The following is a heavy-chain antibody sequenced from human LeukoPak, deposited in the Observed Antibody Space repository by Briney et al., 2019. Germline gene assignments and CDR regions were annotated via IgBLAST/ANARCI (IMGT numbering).Heavy chain of an antibody. J-gene: IGHJ6*02. D-gene: IGHD6-13*01. CDR3: ARGSVKQHKSTGGMDV. CDR2: INPNSGGT. CDR1: GYTFTGYY. Sequence: ASVTVPCTASGYTFTGYYMHWVRQAAGQGPEWRGWINPNSGGTNYAQKFQGRVTMTRDTSISTAYMELSRLRSDDTAVYYCARGSVKQHKSTGGMDVWGQGTRVTVSS. V-gene: IGHV1-2*02.